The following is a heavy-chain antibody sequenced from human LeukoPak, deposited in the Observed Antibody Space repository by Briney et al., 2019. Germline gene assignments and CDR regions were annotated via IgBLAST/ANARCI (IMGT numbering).Heavy chain of an antibody. Sequence: ASVKVSCKASGYTFTSYGISWVRQAPGQGLEWMGWISAYNGNTNYAQKLQGRVTMTTDTSTSTAYMELSSLRSEDTAMYYCAINQAGYCGGGSCYRHEFYYMDVWGKGTSVTVSS. CDR3: AINQAGYCGGGSCYRHEFYYMDV. CDR1: GYTFTSYG. D-gene: IGHD2-15*01. CDR2: ISAYNGNT. J-gene: IGHJ6*03. V-gene: IGHV1-18*01.